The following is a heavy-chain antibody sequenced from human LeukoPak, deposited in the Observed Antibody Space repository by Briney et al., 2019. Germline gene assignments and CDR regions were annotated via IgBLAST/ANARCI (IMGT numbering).Heavy chain of an antibody. CDR2: ISSNGGST. CDR1: GFTFSSYA. V-gene: IGHV3-64*01. D-gene: IGHD5-18*01. CDR3: ARVRLGRGYSYGYIDY. J-gene: IGHJ4*02. Sequence: GGSLRLSCAASGFTFSSYAMHWVRQAPGKGLEYVSAISSNGGSTYYANSVKGRFTISRDNSKNTLYPQMGSLRAEDMAVYYCARVRLGRGYSYGYIDYWGQGTLVTVSS.